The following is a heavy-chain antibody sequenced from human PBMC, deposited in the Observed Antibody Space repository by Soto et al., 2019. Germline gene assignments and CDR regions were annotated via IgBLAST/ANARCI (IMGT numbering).Heavy chain of an antibody. Sequence: ASVKVSCKASGYTFTGYYMHWVRQAPGQGLEWMGWINPNSGGTNYAQKFQGWVTMTRDTSISTAYMELSRLRSDDTAVYYCARDALPRFYYGSGSYYRAVGFFDYWGQGTLVTVSS. D-gene: IGHD3-10*01. CDR2: INPNSGGT. CDR1: GYTFTGYY. V-gene: IGHV1-2*04. J-gene: IGHJ4*02. CDR3: ARDALPRFYYGSGSYYRAVGFFDY.